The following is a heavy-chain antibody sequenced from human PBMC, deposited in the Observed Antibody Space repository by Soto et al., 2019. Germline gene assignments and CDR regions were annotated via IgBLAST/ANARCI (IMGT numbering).Heavy chain of an antibody. J-gene: IGHJ4*02. V-gene: IGHV4-59*08. CDR1: GGSISSYY. Sequence: SETLSLTCTVSGGSISSYYWSWIRQPPGKGLEYIGFIYYSVNTNYNPSLKSRVTISVDTSKNQFSLRLTSVTASDTAVYYCARLYDSSGYWIFDYWGQGTLVTVS. CDR2: IYYSVNT. D-gene: IGHD3-22*01. CDR3: ARLYDSSGYWIFDY.